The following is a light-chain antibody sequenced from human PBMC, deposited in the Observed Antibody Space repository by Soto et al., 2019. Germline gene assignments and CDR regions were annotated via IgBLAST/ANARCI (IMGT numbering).Light chain of an antibody. Sequence: QSALTQPASVSGSPGQSITISCTGTSSDVGDYNYVSWYQDHPGKAPKLMIYDVSNRPSGVSNRFSGSKSGSTASLTISGLQAEDEADYYCSSYTSSTTRVFGTGTKLTVL. CDR2: DVS. V-gene: IGLV2-14*03. J-gene: IGLJ1*01. CDR3: SSYTSSTTRV. CDR1: SSDVGDYNY.